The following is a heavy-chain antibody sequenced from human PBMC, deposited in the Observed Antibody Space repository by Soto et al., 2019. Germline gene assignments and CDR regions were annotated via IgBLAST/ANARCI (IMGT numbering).Heavy chain of an antibody. CDR1: GYTFTGYY. V-gene: IGHV1-2*02. Sequence: ASVKVSCKASGYTFTGYYMHWVRQAPGQGLEWMGWINPNTGGTNYAQNFQGRVTMTRDTSISTAYMELSRLTSDDTAVYYCARDRPPEFWGQGTPVNVSS. J-gene: IGHJ4*02. D-gene: IGHD6-6*01. CDR2: INPNTGGT. CDR3: ARDRPPEF.